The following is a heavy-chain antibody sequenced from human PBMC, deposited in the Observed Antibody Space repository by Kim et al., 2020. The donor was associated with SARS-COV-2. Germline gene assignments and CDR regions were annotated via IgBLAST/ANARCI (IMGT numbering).Heavy chain of an antibody. CDR3: ARGTQSFDP. D-gene: IGHD1-1*01. V-gene: IGHV3-33*05. CDR2: VSSDGSSK. CDR1: GFTFSRYG. Sequence: GGSLRLSCAGSGFTFSRYGIHWVRQAPGKGLEWVAVVSSDGSSKDFGDSVKGRFTISRDNSKNTVYLEMSSLRAEDTATYFCARGTQSFDPWGQGTLVT. J-gene: IGHJ5*02.